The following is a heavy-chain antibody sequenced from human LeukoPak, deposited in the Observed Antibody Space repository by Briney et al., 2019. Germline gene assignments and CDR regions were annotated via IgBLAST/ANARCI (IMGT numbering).Heavy chain of an antibody. CDR3: ARKSASGNYPLDY. J-gene: IGHJ4*02. CDR1: GFTFRSNA. CDR2: ISGSGRST. V-gene: IGHV3-23*01. Sequence: GGSLRLSCAASGFTFRSNAMSWVRQAPGKGLEWVSAISGSGRSTYYADSVKGRFTISRDNAKNTVFLQMSSLRAEDTALYYCARKSASGNYPLDYWGQGTLVTVSS. D-gene: IGHD3-10*01.